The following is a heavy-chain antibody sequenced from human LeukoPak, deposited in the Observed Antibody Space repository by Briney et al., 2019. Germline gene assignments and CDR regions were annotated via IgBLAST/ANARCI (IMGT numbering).Heavy chain of an antibody. CDR3: ARLVRGTHGDYRLYYDF. Sequence: PSETLSLTCTVSGDSITSHYWNWIRQPPGKGLEWIGYFYYSGSTNYNPSLKTRVTISGDTSKNQFSLRLISVTAADTAVYYCARLVRGTHGDYRLYYDFWGQGTLVTVSP. CDR1: GDSITSHY. CDR2: FYYSGST. V-gene: IGHV4-59*08. J-gene: IGHJ4*02. D-gene: IGHD4-11*01.